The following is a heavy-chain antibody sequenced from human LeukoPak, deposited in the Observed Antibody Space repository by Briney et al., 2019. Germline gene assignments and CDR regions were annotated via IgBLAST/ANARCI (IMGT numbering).Heavy chain of an antibody. V-gene: IGHV3-7*01. Sequence: GGSLRLSCAASGFTFSSYWMSWVRQTTGKGLEWVANINQDGSEKYSVDSVKGRFTVSRDNAKNSVYLQMNSLRAEDTAIYYCARDVSSLSSESSLPRFDYWGQGTLVTVSS. D-gene: IGHD1-26*01. CDR1: GFTFSSYW. J-gene: IGHJ4*02. CDR3: ARDVSSLSSESSLPRFDY. CDR2: INQDGSEK.